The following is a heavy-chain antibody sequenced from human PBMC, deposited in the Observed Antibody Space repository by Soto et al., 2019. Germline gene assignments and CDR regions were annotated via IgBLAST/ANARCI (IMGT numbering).Heavy chain of an antibody. D-gene: IGHD3-3*01. V-gene: IGHV4-30-4*01. CDR1: GGSINSGDYY. J-gene: IGHJ4*02. CDR2: IYYSGST. Sequence: TSETLSLTCTGSGGSINSGDYYWSWIRQPPGKGLEWIGYIYYSGSTYYNPSLKSRVTISVDTSKNQFSLKLRSVTAADTAVYYCARLWIFGVVSDYWGQGTLVTVS. CDR3: ARLWIFGVVSDY.